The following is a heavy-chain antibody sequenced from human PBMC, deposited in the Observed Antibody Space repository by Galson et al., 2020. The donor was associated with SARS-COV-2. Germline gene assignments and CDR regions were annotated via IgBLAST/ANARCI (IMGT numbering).Heavy chain of an antibody. D-gene: IGHD5-18*01. CDR2: ISSSSSYI. J-gene: IGHJ4*02. CDR3: ARDLKGYSYGYFDC. V-gene: IGHV3-21*01. CDR1: GFTFSSYS. Sequence: GESLKISCAASGFTFSSYSMNWVRQAPGKGLEWVSSISSSSSYIYYADSVKGRFTISRDNAKNSLYLQMNSLRAEDTAVYYCARDLKGYSYGYFDCWGQGTLVTVSS.